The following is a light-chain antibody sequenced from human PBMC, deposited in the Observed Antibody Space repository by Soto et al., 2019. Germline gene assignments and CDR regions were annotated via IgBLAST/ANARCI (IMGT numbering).Light chain of an antibody. CDR3: QQYYGTPFT. CDR2: WAS. Sequence: DIVMTQSPDSLAVSLGERATINCKSSQSILYSSNNKNYLAWFQQQPGQPPKLLIYWASTRESGVPDRFSGSGSGTDFTLTISSLQAEDVAVYYCQQYYGTPFTFGPGTKVDI. V-gene: IGKV4-1*01. CDR1: QSILYSSNNKNY. J-gene: IGKJ3*01.